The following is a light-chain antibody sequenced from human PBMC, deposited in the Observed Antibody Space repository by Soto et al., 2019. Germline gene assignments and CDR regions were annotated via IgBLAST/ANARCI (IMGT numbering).Light chain of an antibody. CDR3: TSYRRGPLYV. CDR1: SADVGTSNF. J-gene: IGLJ1*01. V-gene: IGLV2-14*03. Sequence: LTQPASVSGSPGQSITISCTGISADVGTSNFVSWYQHHPGKAPRLIIYDVTDRPSGVSNRFSGSKSGDTASLTISGLQAEDEADYYCTSYRRGPLYVFGTGTKVTVL. CDR2: DVT.